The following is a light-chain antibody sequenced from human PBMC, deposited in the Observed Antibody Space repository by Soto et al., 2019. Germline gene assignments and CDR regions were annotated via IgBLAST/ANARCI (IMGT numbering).Light chain of an antibody. CDR3: QQYNNWPWT. Sequence: EIVMTQSPATLSVSPGEGATLSCRASQSISRNLAWYQQKPGQAPRLLISEASTRATGVPARFSGSGSGTEFTLTISSLQSEDFAVYYCQQYNNWPWTFGQGTKVDIK. J-gene: IGKJ1*01. CDR2: EAS. CDR1: QSISRN. V-gene: IGKV3-15*01.